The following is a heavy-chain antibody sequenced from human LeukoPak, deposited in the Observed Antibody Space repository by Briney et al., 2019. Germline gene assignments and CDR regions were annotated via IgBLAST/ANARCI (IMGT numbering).Heavy chain of an antibody. J-gene: IGHJ4*02. CDR2: MYYSGNS. CDR1: GGSITSYY. V-gene: IGHV4-59*01. CDR3: ASYSNSWYYFDY. D-gene: IGHD6-13*01. Sequence: SETLSLTCTVSGGSITSYYWSWIRQPPGKGLQWIGYMYYSGNSYYNPSLKSRVTISVDTSKNQFSLKLSSMTAADTAVYYCASYSNSWYYFDYWGQGTLVTVSS.